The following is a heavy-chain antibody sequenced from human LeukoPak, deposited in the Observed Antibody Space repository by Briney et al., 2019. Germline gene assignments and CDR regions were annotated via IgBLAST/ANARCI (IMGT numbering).Heavy chain of an antibody. CDR3: ARDVIDGYNSYNWFDP. Sequence: ASVKVSCKASGYTFTSYGISWVRQAPGQGLEWMGWINPNSGGTNHTQKFQGRVTMTRDTSISTAYMELSRLRSDDTAVYYCARDVIDGYNSYNWFDPWGQGTLVTVSS. D-gene: IGHD5-24*01. V-gene: IGHV1-2*02. CDR1: GYTFTSYG. CDR2: INPNSGGT. J-gene: IGHJ5*02.